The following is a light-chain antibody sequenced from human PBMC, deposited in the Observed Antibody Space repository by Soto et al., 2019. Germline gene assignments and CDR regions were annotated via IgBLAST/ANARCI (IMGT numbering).Light chain of an antibody. Sequence: QSALTQPASVSGSPGQSITISCTGTSSDVGSDNRVSWYQQHPGKAPQLMIYEGSKRPSGVSNRFSGSKSGNTASLTISGRQAEDEADYYCCSYAGSSTDVVFGGGTKLTVL. CDR3: CSYAGSSTDVV. CDR2: EGS. CDR1: SSDVGSDNR. J-gene: IGLJ2*01. V-gene: IGLV2-23*01.